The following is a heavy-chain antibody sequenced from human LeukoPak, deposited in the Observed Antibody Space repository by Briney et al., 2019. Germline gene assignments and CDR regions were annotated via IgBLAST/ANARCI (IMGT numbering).Heavy chain of an antibody. CDR2: ISGSGGST. Sequence: SGGSLRLSCAASGFTFSSYGMSWVRQAPGKGLESVSAISGSGGSTYYADSVKGRFTISRDNSKSTLYLQMNSLRAEDTAVYYCAKGLREYSGSYDDYWGQGTLVTVSS. CDR1: GFTFSSYG. D-gene: IGHD1-26*01. V-gene: IGHV3-23*01. CDR3: AKGLREYSGSYDDY. J-gene: IGHJ4*02.